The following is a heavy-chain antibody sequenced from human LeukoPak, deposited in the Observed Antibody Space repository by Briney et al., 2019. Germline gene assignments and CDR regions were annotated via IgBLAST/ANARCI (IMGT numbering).Heavy chain of an antibody. CDR1: GFTFSRYG. V-gene: IGHV3-33*06. CDR2: IWYDGSNK. J-gene: IGHJ4*02. Sequence: LGLSCAASGFTFSRYGMHWVRQAPGKGLEWVAVIWYDGSNKYYADSVKGRFTISRDNSKNTLYMQMNSLRAEDMAVYYCAKDRGLGIVGATIFDYWGQGTLVTVSS. D-gene: IGHD1-26*01. CDR3: AKDRGLGIVGATIFDY.